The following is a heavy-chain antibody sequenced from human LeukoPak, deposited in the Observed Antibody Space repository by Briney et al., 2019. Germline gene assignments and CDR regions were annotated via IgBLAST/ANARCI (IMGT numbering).Heavy chain of an antibody. CDR2: INHSGST. V-gene: IGHV4-34*01. D-gene: IGHD3-9*01. Sequence: SETLSLTCAVYGGSFSGYYWSWIRQPPGKGLEWIGEINHSGSTNYNPSLKSRVTISVDTSKNQFSLKLSSVTAADTAVYYCARHALERGDILTGYWYYYYYMDVWGKGTTVTISS. CDR3: ARHALERGDILTGYWYYYYYMDV. J-gene: IGHJ6*03. CDR1: GGSFSGYY.